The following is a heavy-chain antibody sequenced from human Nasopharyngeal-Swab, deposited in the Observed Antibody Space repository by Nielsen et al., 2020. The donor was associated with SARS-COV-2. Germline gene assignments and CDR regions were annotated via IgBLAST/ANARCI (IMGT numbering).Heavy chain of an antibody. CDR2: IWYDGSNK. V-gene: IGHV3-33*08. Sequence: GESLKISCAASGFTFDDYAMHWVRQAPGKGLEWVAVIWYDGSNKYYADSVKGRFTISRDNSKNTLYLQMNSLRAEDTAVYYCARDLPPVGCSGGSCYSPWGQGTLVTVSS. J-gene: IGHJ5*02. CDR1: GFTFDDYA. D-gene: IGHD2-15*01. CDR3: ARDLPPVGCSGGSCYSP.